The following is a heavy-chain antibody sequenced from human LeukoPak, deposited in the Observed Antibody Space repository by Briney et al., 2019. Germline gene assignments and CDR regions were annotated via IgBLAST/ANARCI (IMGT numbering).Heavy chain of an antibody. CDR2: FAYSGTT. Sequence: SETLSLTCAVYGGSFSGYYWSWIRQPPGKGLEWIGHFAYSGTTSYNASLKSRVTISVDTSKNQFSLRLTSVTAADTAVYYCARPHSSGWYGVYDIWGQGTTVTVS. J-gene: IGHJ3*02. D-gene: IGHD6-19*01. CDR1: GGSFSGYY. V-gene: IGHV4-59*08. CDR3: ARPHSSGWYGVYDI.